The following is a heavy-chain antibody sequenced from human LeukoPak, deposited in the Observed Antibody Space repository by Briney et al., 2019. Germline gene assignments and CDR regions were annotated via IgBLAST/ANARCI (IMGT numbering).Heavy chain of an antibody. CDR3: ARGGMAATVTTTTVDP. CDR1: GYTFTSYA. J-gene: IGHJ5*02. V-gene: IGHV7-4-1*02. Sequence: ASVKVSCKASGYTFTSYAMNWVRQAPGQGLEWMGWINTNTGNPTYAQGFTGRFVFPLDTSVSTAYLQISSLKAEDTAVYYCARGGMAATVTTTTVDPWGQGTLVTVSS. CDR2: INTNTGNP. D-gene: IGHD4-11*01.